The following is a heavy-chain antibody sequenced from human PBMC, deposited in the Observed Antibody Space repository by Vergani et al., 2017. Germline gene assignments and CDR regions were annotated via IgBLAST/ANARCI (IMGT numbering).Heavy chain of an antibody. J-gene: IGHJ4*02. CDR2: IYYSGIT. Sequence: QLQLQQSGAGLVKPSETLFLTCTVSADSISSGSYYWGWIRQPPGKSLEWIGSIYYSGITYYHPSLKSRVAISVDTSKNPFSLKVTSVTAADTAVYFCARQRPGSGWSPGDFDDWGQGILVTVSS. CDR3: ARQRPGSGWSPGDFDD. D-gene: IGHD6-19*01. V-gene: IGHV4-39*01. CDR1: ADSISSGSYY.